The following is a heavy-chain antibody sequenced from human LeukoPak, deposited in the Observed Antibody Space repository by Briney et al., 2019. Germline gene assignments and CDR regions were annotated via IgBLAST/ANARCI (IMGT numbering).Heavy chain of an antibody. V-gene: IGHV3-30-3*01. Sequence: GSLRLSCAASGFTFSSYAMHWVRQAPGKGLEWVAVISYDGSNKYYADSVKGRFTISRDNSKNTLYLQMNSLRAEDTAVYYCARDRNLYYFDYWGQGTLVTVSS. J-gene: IGHJ4*02. CDR2: ISYDGSNK. CDR1: GFTFSSYA. CDR3: ARDRNLYYFDY.